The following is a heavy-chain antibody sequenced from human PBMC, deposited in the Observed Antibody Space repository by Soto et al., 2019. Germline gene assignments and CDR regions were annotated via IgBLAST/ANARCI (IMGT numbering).Heavy chain of an antibody. Sequence: QVQVQESGPGLVKPSETLSLTCTVSGDSVGSSTYYWSWIRQPPGKGLEWIGNIFYSGSASYSPSMKSRVTMSVDTSKRHFTLTLISVTAADTPVYYCVRSQGGYWGQGTLVIVSS. D-gene: IGHD1-26*01. CDR3: VRSQGGY. V-gene: IGHV4-61*03. CDR2: IFYSGSA. CDR1: GDSVGSSTYY. J-gene: IGHJ4*02.